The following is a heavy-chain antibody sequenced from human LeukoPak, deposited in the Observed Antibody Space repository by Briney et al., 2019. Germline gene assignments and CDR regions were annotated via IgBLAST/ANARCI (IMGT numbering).Heavy chain of an antibody. J-gene: IGHJ4*02. CDR2: ISAYNGNT. CDR1: GYTFTSYG. V-gene: IGHV1-18*01. CDR3: ARDSHFVLWFGELLGSYYFDY. D-gene: IGHD3-10*01. Sequence: APVKVSCKASGYTFTSYGISWVRQAPGQGLEWMGWISAYNGNTNYAQKLQGRVTMTTDTSTSTAYMELRSLRSDDTAVYYCARDSHFVLWFGELLGSYYFDYWGQGALVTVSS.